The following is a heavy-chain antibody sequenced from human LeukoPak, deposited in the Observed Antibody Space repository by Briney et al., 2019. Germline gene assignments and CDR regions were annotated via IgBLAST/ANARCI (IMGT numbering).Heavy chain of an antibody. Sequence: GGSLRLSCAASGFTFSSYGMHWVRQAPGKGLEWVAFIRYDGSNKYYADSVKGRFTISRDNSKNTLYLQMNSLRAEDTAVYYCAKVRYFDWLLFGYYFDYWGQGTLVTVSS. CDR1: GFTFSSYG. J-gene: IGHJ4*02. D-gene: IGHD3-9*01. V-gene: IGHV3-30*02. CDR2: IRYDGSNK. CDR3: AKVRYFDWLLFGYYFDY.